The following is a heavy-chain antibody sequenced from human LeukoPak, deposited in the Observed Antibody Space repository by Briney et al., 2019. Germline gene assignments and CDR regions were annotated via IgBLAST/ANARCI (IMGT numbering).Heavy chain of an antibody. J-gene: IGHJ1*01. Sequence: ASVKVSCKASGYTFTGYYLHWVRQAPGQGLEWMGWIHPASGGTNYAQKFQGRVTITRDTSVSTAYMELSSLRSDDTAVYYCAMVAAVPGWGQGTLVIVSS. D-gene: IGHD6-19*01. CDR2: IHPASGGT. CDR1: GYTFTGYY. V-gene: IGHV1-2*02. CDR3: AMVAAVPG.